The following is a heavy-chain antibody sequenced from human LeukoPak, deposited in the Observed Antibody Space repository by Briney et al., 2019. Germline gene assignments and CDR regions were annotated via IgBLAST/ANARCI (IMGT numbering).Heavy chain of an antibody. D-gene: IGHD2-2*01. CDR3: ERWSCSGISCWKPPDYYYMEV. CDR1: GFTVSSYS. V-gene: IGHV3-48*01. CDR2: ISSSSSTI. Sequence: GGSLRLSCAASGFTVSSYSMNWVRQAPGKGLAWVSYISSSSSTIYYADSVKGRFTISRDNAKNSLYLQMNSLRAEDTAVYYCERWSCSGISCWKPPDYYYMEVWGKGPTVTDSS. J-gene: IGHJ6*03.